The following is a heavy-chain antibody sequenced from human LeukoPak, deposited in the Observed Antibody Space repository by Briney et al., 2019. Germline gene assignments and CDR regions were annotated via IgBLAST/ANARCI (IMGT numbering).Heavy chain of an antibody. V-gene: IGHV4-30-2*01. J-gene: IGHJ1*01. D-gene: IGHD3-10*01. Sequence: SETLSLTCAVSGGSISSGGYSWSWIPQPPGKGLEWIGYIYHSGSTYYNPSLKSRVTISVDRSKNQFSLKLSSVTAADTAVYYCARGTQSEYFQHWGQGTLVTVSS. CDR3: ARGTQSEYFQH. CDR2: IYHSGST. CDR1: GGSISSGGYS.